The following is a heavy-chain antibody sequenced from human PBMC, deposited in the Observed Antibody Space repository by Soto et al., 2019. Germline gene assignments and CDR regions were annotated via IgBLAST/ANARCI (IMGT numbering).Heavy chain of an antibody. CDR2: ISGSGDST. Sequence: PGGSLRLSCAASGFTFRSYAMSWVRQAPGKGLEWVSVISGSGDSTYYADSVKGRFTISRDNSKNTLYLQMNSLRAEDTAVYYCAKDFFCGGDYYLVDPWGQGTLVTVSS. J-gene: IGHJ5*02. V-gene: IGHV3-23*01. CDR3: AKDFFCGGDYYLVDP. D-gene: IGHD2-21*02. CDR1: GFTFRSYA.